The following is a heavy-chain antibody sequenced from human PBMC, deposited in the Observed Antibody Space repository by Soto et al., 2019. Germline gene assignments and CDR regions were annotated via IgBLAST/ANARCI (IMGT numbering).Heavy chain of an antibody. CDR2: ISSDGSKT. V-gene: IGHV3-64D*06. CDR3: VKADYYYDGSAYYPFDY. CDR1: GGYIGGYT. Sequence: GGSRRQGGAASGGYIGGYTRNWVRQDQGKGLEYVSFISSDGSKTYYADSVKGRFTISRDNSKNTAYLQMSSLRPEDTAVYFCVKADYYYDGSAYYPFDYWGQGRMVTVSS. J-gene: IGHJ4*02. D-gene: IGHD3-22*01.